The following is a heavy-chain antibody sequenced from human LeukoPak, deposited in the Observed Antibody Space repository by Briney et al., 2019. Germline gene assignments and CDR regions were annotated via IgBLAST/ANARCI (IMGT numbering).Heavy chain of an antibody. V-gene: IGHV3-74*03. Sequence: GGSLRLSCAASGFTFSIYWMHWVRQAPGKGLVWVSRINSDGSNTKYADSVKGRFTISRDNAKSTVYLQMNSLRAEDTAVYYCAREVVLTGTSVFDSWGQGTLVTVSS. CDR2: INSDGSNT. J-gene: IGHJ4*02. CDR1: GFTFSIYW. CDR3: AREVVLTGTSVFDS. D-gene: IGHD3-9*01.